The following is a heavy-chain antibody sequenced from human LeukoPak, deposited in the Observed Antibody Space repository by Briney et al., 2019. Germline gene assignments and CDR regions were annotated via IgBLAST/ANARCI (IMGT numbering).Heavy chain of an antibody. CDR3: ARDSGLDY. D-gene: IGHD3-10*01. V-gene: IGHV3-7*01. CDR2: IRQDGSEK. Sequence: GGSLRLSCAASGFTFSSYGMHWVRQAPGKGLEWVANIRQDGSEKYYVDSVRGRFTISRDNAKNSLYLQMNSLRAEDTAIYYCARDSGLDYWGQGTLVTVSS. J-gene: IGHJ4*02. CDR1: GFTFSSYG.